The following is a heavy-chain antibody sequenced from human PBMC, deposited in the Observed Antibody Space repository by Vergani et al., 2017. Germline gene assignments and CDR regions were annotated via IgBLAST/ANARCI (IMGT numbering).Heavy chain of an antibody. D-gene: IGHD6-13*01. CDR3: ARDVSIAAAYQSRYFDY. V-gene: IGHV3-21*01. CDR1: GFTFSSYS. CDR2: ISSSSSYI. J-gene: IGHJ4*02. Sequence: EVQLVESGGGLVKPGGSLRLSCAASGFTFSSYSMNWVRQAPGKGLEWVSSISSSSSYIYYADSVKGRFTISRDNAKNSLYLQMNSLRAEDTAVYYCARDVSIAAAYQSRYFDYWGQGTLVTVSS.